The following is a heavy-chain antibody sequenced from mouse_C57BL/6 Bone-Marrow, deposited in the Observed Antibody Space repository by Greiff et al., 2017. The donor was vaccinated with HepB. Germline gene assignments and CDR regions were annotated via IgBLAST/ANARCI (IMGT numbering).Heavy chain of an antibody. V-gene: IGHV1-26*01. CDR2: INPNNGGT. D-gene: IGHD3-2*02. CDR1: GYTFTDYY. Sequence: EVQLQQSGPELVKPGASVKISCKASGYTFTDYYMNWVKQSHGKSLEWIGDINPNNGGTSYNQKFKGKATLTVDKSSSTAYMELRSLTSEDSAVYYCEREGQLRPFDYWGQGTTLTVSS. J-gene: IGHJ2*01. CDR3: EREGQLRPFDY.